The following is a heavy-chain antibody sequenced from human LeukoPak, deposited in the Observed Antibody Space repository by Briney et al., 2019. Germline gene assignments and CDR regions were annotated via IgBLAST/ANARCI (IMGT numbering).Heavy chain of an antibody. CDR1: GYTFTSYG. J-gene: IGHJ4*02. CDR3: ARDESDYVWGSYRYTEGYYFDY. D-gene: IGHD3-16*02. V-gene: IGHV1-18*01. Sequence: ASVKVSCKASGYTFTSYGINWVRQAPGQGLEWMGWISAYNGNTNYAQKLQGRVTMTTDTSTSTAYMELRSLRSDDTAVYYCARDESDYVWGSYRYTEGYYFDYWGQGTLVTVSS. CDR2: ISAYNGNT.